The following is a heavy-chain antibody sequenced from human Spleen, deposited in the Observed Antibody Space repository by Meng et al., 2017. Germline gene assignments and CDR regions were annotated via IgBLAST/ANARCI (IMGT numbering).Heavy chain of an antibody. Sequence: ASVKVSCKASGFTFTTYNVHWVRLAPGQRFEWMGWINAGNGNTKYSQKFQGRLTFTTDTSASTAYMELSSLRSEDTAVYYCASYDYFDSSADDAFDIWGQGTMVTVSS. CDR1: GFTFTTYN. CDR3: ASYDYFDSSADDAFDI. CDR2: INAGNGNT. J-gene: IGHJ3*02. V-gene: IGHV1-3*01. D-gene: IGHD3-22*01.